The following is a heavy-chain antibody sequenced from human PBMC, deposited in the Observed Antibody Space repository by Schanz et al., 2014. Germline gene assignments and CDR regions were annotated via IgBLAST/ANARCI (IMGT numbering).Heavy chain of an antibody. CDR2: ISGSSENT. J-gene: IGHJ4*02. Sequence: EVQLVESGGGVVRPGGSLRLSCAASGFKFTDYAMTWVRQAPGKGLEWVATISGSSENTYYADSVKGRVTISRDNSRNTLFLQMRNLRADDTALYYCAKGKSEVRGIILDYWGQGTMVVVSS. CDR3: AKGKSEVRGIILDY. D-gene: IGHD3-10*01. CDR1: GFKFTDYA. V-gene: IGHV3-23*04.